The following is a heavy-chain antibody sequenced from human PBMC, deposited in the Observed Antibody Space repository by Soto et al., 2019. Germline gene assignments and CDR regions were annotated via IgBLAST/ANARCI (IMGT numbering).Heavy chain of an antibody. D-gene: IGHD5-12*01. V-gene: IGHV3-33*01. CDR1: GFTFSSYG. J-gene: IGHJ6*03. CDR2: IWYDGSNK. CDR3: ARGGGYDLPYYYYYMDV. Sequence: QVQLVESGGGVVQPGRSLRLSCAASGFTFSSYGMHWVRQAPGKGLEWVAVIWYDGSNKYYADSVKGRFTISRDNSKNTLYLQMNSLRAEDTAVYYCARGGGYDLPYYYYYMDVWGKMTTVTVSS.